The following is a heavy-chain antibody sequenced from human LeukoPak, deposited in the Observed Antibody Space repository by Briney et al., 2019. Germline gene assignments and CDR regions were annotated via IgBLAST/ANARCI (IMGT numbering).Heavy chain of an antibody. Sequence: GRSLRLSCAASGFTFSSYGMHWVRQAPGKGLEWVAVISYDGSNKYYADSVKGRFTISRDNSKNTLYLQMNSLRAEDTAVYYCARDQGYHYYYGMDVWGQGTTVTVSS. CDR2: ISYDGSNK. J-gene: IGHJ6*02. CDR1: GFTFSSYG. V-gene: IGHV3-30*03. CDR3: ARDQGYHYYYGMDV.